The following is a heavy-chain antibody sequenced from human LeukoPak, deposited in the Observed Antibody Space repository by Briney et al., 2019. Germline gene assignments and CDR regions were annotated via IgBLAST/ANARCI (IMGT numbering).Heavy chain of an antibody. CDR1: GGTFSSYA. D-gene: IGHD2-2*01. J-gene: IGHJ5*02. Sequence: SVKVSCKASGGTFSSYAISWVRQAPGEVLEWLGGIIPIFGTANYAQKFQGRVTITADESTSTAYMELSSLRSEDTAVYYCARGVVVVPAAIPNWFDPWGQGTLVTVSS. CDR2: IIPIFGTA. V-gene: IGHV1-69*13. CDR3: ARGVVVVPAAIPNWFDP.